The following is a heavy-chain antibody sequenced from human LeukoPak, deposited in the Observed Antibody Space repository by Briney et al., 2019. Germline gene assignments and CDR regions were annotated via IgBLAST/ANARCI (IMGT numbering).Heavy chain of an antibody. CDR2: INHSGST. J-gene: IGHJ6*02. D-gene: IGHD1-14*01. CDR1: GGSFSGYY. CDR3: ARGHSPVTKDYYYGMDV. V-gene: IGHV4-34*01. Sequence: SETLSLTCAVYGGSFSGYYWSWIRQPPGKGLEWIGEINHSGSTNYNPSLKSRVTISVDTPKNQFSLKLSSVTAADTAVYYCARGHSPVTKDYYYGMDVWGQGTTVTVSS.